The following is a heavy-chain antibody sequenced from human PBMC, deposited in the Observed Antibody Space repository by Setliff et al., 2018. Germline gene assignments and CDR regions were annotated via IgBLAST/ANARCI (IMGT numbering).Heavy chain of an antibody. J-gene: IGHJ6*03. V-gene: IGHV1-2*02. CDR1: GYPFTHQG. CDR3: ARRGQVTMVRGVTAPASYYYYYMDV. D-gene: IGHD3-10*01. Sequence: ASVKVSCKTSGYPFTHQGISWVRQAPGQGLEWMGWINPNSGGTNYAQKFQGRVTMTRDTSISTAYMELSRLRSDDTAVYYCARRGQVTMVRGVTAPASYYYYYMDVWGKGTTVTVSS. CDR2: INPNSGGT.